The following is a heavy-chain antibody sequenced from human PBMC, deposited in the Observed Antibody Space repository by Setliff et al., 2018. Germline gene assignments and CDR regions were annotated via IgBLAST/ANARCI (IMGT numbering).Heavy chain of an antibody. Sequence: ASVKVSCKASGYTFTSYAMHWVRQAPGQRLEWMGWINAGNGNTKYSQKFQGRVTITGDTSASTAYMELSSLRSEDTAVYYCAREASGTVVTYYFDYWGQGTLVTVSS. J-gene: IGHJ4*02. CDR3: AREASGTVVTYYFDY. V-gene: IGHV1-3*01. D-gene: IGHD2-21*02. CDR1: GYTFTSYA. CDR2: INAGNGNT.